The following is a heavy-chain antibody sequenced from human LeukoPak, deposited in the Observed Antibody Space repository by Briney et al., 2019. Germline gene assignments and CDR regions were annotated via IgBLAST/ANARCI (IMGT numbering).Heavy chain of an antibody. CDR1: GGSFSGYY. D-gene: IGHD1-26*01. Sequence: SETLSLTCAVYGGSFSGYYWSWIRQPPGKGLEWIGEINHSGSTNYNPSLKSRVTISVDTSKNQFSLKLSSVTAADTAVYYCARFYSGMDVWGKGTTVTVSS. J-gene: IGHJ6*04. CDR2: INHSGST. V-gene: IGHV4-34*01. CDR3: ARFYSGMDV.